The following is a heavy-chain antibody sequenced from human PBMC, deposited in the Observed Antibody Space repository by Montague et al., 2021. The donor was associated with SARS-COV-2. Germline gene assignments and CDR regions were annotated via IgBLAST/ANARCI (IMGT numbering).Heavy chain of an antibody. Sequence: SETLSLTCAVYGGSFSGYYWSWIRQPPGKGLEWIGEINHSGSTNYNPSLKSRVTTSVDTSKNQFSLTLSSVTAADTAVYYCARDSRTDFDWLFPDSGSYYYYMDVWGKGTTVTVSS. CDR3: ARDSRTDFDWLFPDSGSYYYYMDV. D-gene: IGHD3-9*01. CDR1: GGSFSGYY. J-gene: IGHJ6*03. V-gene: IGHV4-34*01. CDR2: INHSGST.